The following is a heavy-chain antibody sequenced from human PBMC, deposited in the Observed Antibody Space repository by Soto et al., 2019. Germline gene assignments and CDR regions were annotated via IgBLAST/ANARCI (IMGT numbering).Heavy chain of an antibody. Sequence: EVQLEESGGDLVQPGGSLRLSCAASGFTFSSHWMHWVRQAPGKGLVWVSRINSDGSSTTYAESVKGRFTISRDNAKNTLYLQMNSLRADDTAVYYCAREVDDSSGYYEDYWGQGTLVTFSS. D-gene: IGHD3-22*01. CDR3: AREVDDSSGYYEDY. CDR1: GFTFSSHW. CDR2: INSDGSST. J-gene: IGHJ4*02. V-gene: IGHV3-74*01.